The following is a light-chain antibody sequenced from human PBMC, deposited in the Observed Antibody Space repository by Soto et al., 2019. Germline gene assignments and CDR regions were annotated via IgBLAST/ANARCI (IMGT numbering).Light chain of an antibody. V-gene: IGLV1-40*01. Sequence: QSVLTQPPSVSGAPGQRVTISCTGSRSNIGADYDVHWYQQLPETAPKLLFSDKKNRPSGVPDRFSESRSGTSASLVITGLQAEDEADYYCQSYDISLDAYVFGTGTQLTVL. J-gene: IGLJ1*01. CDR1: RSNIGADYD. CDR2: DKK. CDR3: QSYDISLDAYV.